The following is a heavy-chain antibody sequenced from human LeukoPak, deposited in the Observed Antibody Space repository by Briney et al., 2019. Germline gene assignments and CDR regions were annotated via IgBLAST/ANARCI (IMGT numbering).Heavy chain of an antibody. CDR1: GFTFSSYA. D-gene: IGHD3-16*01. V-gene: IGHV3-30*04. Sequence: GGSLRLSCAASGFTFSSYAMHWVRQAPGKGLEWVAVISYDGSNKYYADSVKGRFTISRDNTQNSLFLQMDSLRVEDTAVYYCARDYASEYMDVWGKGTTVTVSS. CDR3: ARDYASEYMDV. J-gene: IGHJ6*03. CDR2: ISYDGSNK.